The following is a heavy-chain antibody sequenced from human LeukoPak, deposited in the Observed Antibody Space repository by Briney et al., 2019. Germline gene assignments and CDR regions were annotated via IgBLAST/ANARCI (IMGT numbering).Heavy chain of an antibody. CDR1: GFTVSTNY. D-gene: IGHD6-19*01. V-gene: IGHV3-53*01. CDR2: IYSGGRT. Sequence: GGSLRLSCAASGFTVSTNYMSWVRQAPGKGLEWVSVIYSGGRTYYTDSVKGRFTISRDNAKNSLYLQMNSLRAEDTAVYYCARDLIAVAGGNYYYYYMDVWGKGTTVTISS. J-gene: IGHJ6*03. CDR3: ARDLIAVAGGNYYYYYMDV.